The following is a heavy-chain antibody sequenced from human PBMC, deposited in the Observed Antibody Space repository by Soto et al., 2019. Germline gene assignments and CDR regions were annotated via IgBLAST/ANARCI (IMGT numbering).Heavy chain of an antibody. D-gene: IGHD6-13*01. J-gene: IGHJ6*02. Sequence: GASVKVSCKASGYTFTSYGISWVRQAPGQGLEWMGWISAYNGNTNYAQKLQGRVTMTTDTSTSTAYMELRSLRSDDTAVYYCARGRAAGTPYGYYYGMDVWGQGTTVTVSS. V-gene: IGHV1-18*01. CDR1: GYTFTSYG. CDR3: ARGRAAGTPYGYYYGMDV. CDR2: ISAYNGNT.